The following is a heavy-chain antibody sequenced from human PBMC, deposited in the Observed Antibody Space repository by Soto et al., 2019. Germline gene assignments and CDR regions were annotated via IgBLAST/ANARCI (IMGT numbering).Heavy chain of an antibody. V-gene: IGHV3-48*02. CDR2: ISSSSSTI. Sequence: PGGSLILSCAASGFTFSSYSMNWVRQAPGKGLEWVSYISSSSSTIYYADPVKGRFTISRDNAKNSLYLQMNSLRDEDTAVYYCAREGRYFDWLLSAYYYYGMDVWGQGTTVTVSS. CDR1: GFTFSSYS. D-gene: IGHD3-9*01. CDR3: AREGRYFDWLLSAYYYYGMDV. J-gene: IGHJ6*02.